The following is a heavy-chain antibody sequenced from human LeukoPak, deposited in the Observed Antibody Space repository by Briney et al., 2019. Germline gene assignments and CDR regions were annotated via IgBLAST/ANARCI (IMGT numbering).Heavy chain of an antibody. V-gene: IGHV3-7*04. D-gene: IGHD6-13*01. CDR2: ISPDGSEK. CDR3: ARGGSSRLDQ. J-gene: IGHJ4*02. Sequence: GGSLILSCAASGFTFTTYWMSWVRQAPGKGLEWVAKISPDGSEKYYVDSVKGRFTISRDNAKNSLDLQMSSLRADDTAVYYCARGGSSRLDQWGQGTLVTVSS. CDR1: GFTFTTYW.